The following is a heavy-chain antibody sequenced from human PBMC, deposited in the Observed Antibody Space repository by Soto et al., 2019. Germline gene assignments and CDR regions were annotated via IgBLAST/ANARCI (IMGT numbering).Heavy chain of an antibody. J-gene: IGHJ4*02. V-gene: IGHV4-59*02. Sequence: QVELQESGPGLVKPSETLSLTCSVYGTSVNTYCWSWIRQPPGQGLEWIGNICSTGNTKYNPSLKNRITIPIATSTNQFSLRLTSLTASDTALYFFARYGVAPADSFDSPIWARGRPVPFSS. CDR1: GTSVNTYC. D-gene: IGHD3-9*01. CDR3: ARYGVAPADSFDSPI. CDR2: ICSTGNT.